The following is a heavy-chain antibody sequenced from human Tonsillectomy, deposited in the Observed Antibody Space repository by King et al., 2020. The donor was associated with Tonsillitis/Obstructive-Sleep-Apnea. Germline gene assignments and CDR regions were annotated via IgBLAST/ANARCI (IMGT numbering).Heavy chain of an antibody. Sequence: VQLQQWGAGLLKPSETLSLTCAVYGGSFSGYHWSWIRQPPGKGLEWIGEINHNGNTNYNTSLKSRVTISVDTSKNQFSLKLSSVTAADTAVYYCARGFGSGSYYYMDVWGKGTTVTVSS. CDR1: GGSFSGYH. CDR3: ARGFGSGSYYYMDV. J-gene: IGHJ6*03. CDR2: INHNGNT. V-gene: IGHV4-34*01. D-gene: IGHD1-26*01.